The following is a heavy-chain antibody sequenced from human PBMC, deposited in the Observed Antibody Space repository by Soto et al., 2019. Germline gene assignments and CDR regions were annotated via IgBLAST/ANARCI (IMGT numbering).Heavy chain of an antibody. Sequence: EVQLVESGGGLVQPGTSLRLSCAASGFTFSSYSMSWIRQTPGKGLEWLSYISSSGSTIYYRDSVKGRFTMSRDNANDSRYLQMNSLRDDDTAVYYCARAVAGTVFDYWGQGALVTVSS. V-gene: IGHV3-48*02. D-gene: IGHD6-19*01. J-gene: IGHJ4*02. CDR1: GFTFSSYS. CDR2: ISSSGSTI. CDR3: ARAVAGTVFDY.